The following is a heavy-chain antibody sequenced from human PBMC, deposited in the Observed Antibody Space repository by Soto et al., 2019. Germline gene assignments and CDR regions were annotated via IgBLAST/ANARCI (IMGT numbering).Heavy chain of an antibody. D-gene: IGHD3-3*01. Sequence: PSETLSLTCAVYGGSFSGYYWSWIRQPPGKGLEWIGEINHSGSTNYNPSLKCRVTISVDTSKNQFSLELSSVTAADTAVYYCARGITIFGVVIIPEYNWFDPWGQGTLVTVSS. CDR2: INHSGST. CDR1: GGSFSGYY. CDR3: ARGITIFGVVIIPEYNWFDP. V-gene: IGHV4-34*01. J-gene: IGHJ5*02.